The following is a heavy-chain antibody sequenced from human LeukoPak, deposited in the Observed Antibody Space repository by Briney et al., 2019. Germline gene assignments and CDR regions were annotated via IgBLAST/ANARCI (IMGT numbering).Heavy chain of an antibody. V-gene: IGHV7-4-1*02. Sequence: ASVTVSCMASGYTFSNYGMNWVRQAPGQGLEWMGGINTNTGNPTYAQGFTGRFVFSLDTSVSTAYLQISSLKAEDTAVYYCARGRRIVAAGTDYYYYMDIWGKGTTVTVSS. CDR2: INTNTGNP. CDR1: GYTFSNYG. CDR3: ARGRRIVAAGTDYYYYMDI. J-gene: IGHJ6*03. D-gene: IGHD6-13*01.